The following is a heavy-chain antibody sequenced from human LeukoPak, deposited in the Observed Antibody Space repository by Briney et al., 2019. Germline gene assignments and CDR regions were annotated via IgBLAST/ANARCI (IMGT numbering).Heavy chain of an antibody. CDR3: AKGVNSGWLADGYYGMDV. CDR1: GGTFSSYT. J-gene: IGHJ6*02. CDR2: IIPILGIA. D-gene: IGHD6-19*01. Sequence: GASVKVSCKASGGTFSSYTISWVRQAPGQGLEWMGRIIPILGIANYAQKFQGRVTITADKSTSTAYMELCSLRSEDTAVYYCAKGVNSGWLADGYYGMDVWGQGTTVTVSS. V-gene: IGHV1-69*02.